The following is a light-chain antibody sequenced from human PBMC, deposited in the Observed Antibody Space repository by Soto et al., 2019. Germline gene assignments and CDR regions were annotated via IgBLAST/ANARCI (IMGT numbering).Light chain of an antibody. J-gene: IGKJ1*01. CDR3: QKYNSAPCT. V-gene: IGKV1-27*01. Sequence: DIQMTQSPSSLSASVGDRVTITCRARQGISNFLDWYQQKPGKVHKLLIYAASTLQSGVPTWFSGSGSGTDFTITITSLQPEDVSTYYYQKYNSAPCTFGQGTKVEIK. CDR1: QGISNF. CDR2: AAS.